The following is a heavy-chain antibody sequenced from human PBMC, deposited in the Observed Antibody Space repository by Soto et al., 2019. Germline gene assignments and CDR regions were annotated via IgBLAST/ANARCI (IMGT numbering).Heavy chain of an antibody. J-gene: IGHJ6*03. CDR1: GFMFGNNR. CDR3: ARESVDGRLVTFRRVYYYYMDV. V-gene: IGHV3-7*01. Sequence: EVQLVESGGGLVQPGGSLRLSCEASGFMFGNNRMSWFRQPPGKGLEWVASIKQDGSGRYYVDSVKGRFTISRDNAKNSLSLQMNSLRAEDTAIYYCARESVDGRLVTFRRVYYYYMDVWGKGTTVTVSS. CDR2: IKQDGSGR. D-gene: IGHD3-16*01.